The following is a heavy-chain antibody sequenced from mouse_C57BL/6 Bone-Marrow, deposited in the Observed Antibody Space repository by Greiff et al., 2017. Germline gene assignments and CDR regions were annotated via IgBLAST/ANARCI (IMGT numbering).Heavy chain of an antibody. Sequence: EVHLVESGGDLVKPGGSLKLSCAASGFTFSSYGMSWVRQTPDKRLEWVATISSGGSYTYYPDSVKGRFTISRDNAKNTLYLQMSSLKSEDTAMYYCASDYSWFAYWGQGTLVTVSA. CDR3: ASDYSWFAY. D-gene: IGHD2-4*01. CDR2: ISSGGSYT. CDR1: GFTFSSYG. J-gene: IGHJ3*01. V-gene: IGHV5-6*01.